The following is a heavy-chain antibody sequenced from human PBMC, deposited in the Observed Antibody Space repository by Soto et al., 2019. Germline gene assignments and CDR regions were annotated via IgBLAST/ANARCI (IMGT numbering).Heavy chain of an antibody. CDR2: LDSGGST. V-gene: IGHV3-53*01. Sequence: LRLSCVASGFIVSSNYMSWVRQAPGKGLEWVSLLDSGGSTFYADSVKGRFTISRDNSKNTLYLQMSSLRAEDTAVYFCAKDGSARSFQHWGQGTLVTVSS. CDR3: AKDGSARSFQH. J-gene: IGHJ1*01. D-gene: IGHD1-26*01. CDR1: GFIVSSNY.